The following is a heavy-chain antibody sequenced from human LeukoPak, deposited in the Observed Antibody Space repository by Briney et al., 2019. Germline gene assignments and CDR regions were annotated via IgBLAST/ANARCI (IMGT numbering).Heavy chain of an antibody. Sequence: SETLSLTCAVYGGSFSGYYWSWIRQPPRKGLEWIGRIYTSGSTNYNPSLKSRVTISVDTSKNQFSLKLSSVTAADTAVYYCAREGAAARPIDYWGQGTLVTVSS. J-gene: IGHJ4*02. CDR2: IYTSGST. D-gene: IGHD6-6*01. V-gene: IGHV4-4*08. CDR3: AREGAAARPIDY. CDR1: GGSFSGYY.